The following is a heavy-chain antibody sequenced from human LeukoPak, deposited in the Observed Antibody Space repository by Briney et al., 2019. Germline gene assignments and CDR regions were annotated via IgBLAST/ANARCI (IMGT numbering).Heavy chain of an antibody. Sequence: PSETLSLTCTVSGGSISPYYWSWIRQPPGKGLEWIGYIYYSGSTNYNPSLKSRVTISLDTSKNQFSLKLSSVTAADTAVYYCARSSNYYYYGMDVWGQGTTVTVSS. J-gene: IGHJ6*02. CDR3: ARSSNYYYYGMDV. CDR2: IYYSGST. CDR1: GGSISPYY. V-gene: IGHV4-59*01. D-gene: IGHD5/OR15-5a*01.